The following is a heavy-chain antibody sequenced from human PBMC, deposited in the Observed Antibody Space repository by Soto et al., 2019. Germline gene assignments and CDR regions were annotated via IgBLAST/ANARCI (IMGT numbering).Heavy chain of an antibody. CDR1: GFTFSGSA. CDR2: IRSKANSYAT. D-gene: IGHD3-22*01. J-gene: IGHJ3*02. CDR3: TSDRYYYDSSGYYYDAFDI. V-gene: IGHV3-73*01. Sequence: GGSLRLSCAASGFTFSGSAMHWVRQASGKGLEWVGRIRSKANSYATAYAASVKGRFTISRDDSKNTAYLQMNSLKTEDTAVYYCTSDRYYYDSSGYYYDAFDIWGQGQWSPSPQ.